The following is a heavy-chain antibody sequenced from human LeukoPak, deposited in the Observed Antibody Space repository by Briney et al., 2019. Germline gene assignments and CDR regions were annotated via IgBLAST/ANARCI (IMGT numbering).Heavy chain of an antibody. CDR2: IYYSGST. Sequence: SETLSLTCAVYGGSFSGYYWSWIRQPPGKGLEWIGYIYYSGSTNYNPSLKSRVTISVDTSKNQFSLKLSSVTAADTAVYYCARDYPAFDYWGQGTLVTVSS. D-gene: IGHD2-15*01. J-gene: IGHJ4*02. V-gene: IGHV4-59*01. CDR3: ARDYPAFDY. CDR1: GGSFSGYY.